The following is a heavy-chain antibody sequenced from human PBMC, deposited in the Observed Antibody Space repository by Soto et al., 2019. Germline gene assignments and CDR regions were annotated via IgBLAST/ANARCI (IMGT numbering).Heavy chain of an antibody. D-gene: IGHD4-4*01. CDR1: GYTFTSYG. CDR3: ARYWGGPRGYSNYYYYYGMDV. Sequence: ASVKVSCKASGYTFTSYGISWVRQAPGQGLEWMGWISAYNGNTNYAQKLQGRVTMTTDTSTSTAYMELRSLRSDDTAVYYCARYWGGPRGYSNYYYYYGMDVWGQGTTVTVSS. CDR2: ISAYNGNT. V-gene: IGHV1-18*04. J-gene: IGHJ6*02.